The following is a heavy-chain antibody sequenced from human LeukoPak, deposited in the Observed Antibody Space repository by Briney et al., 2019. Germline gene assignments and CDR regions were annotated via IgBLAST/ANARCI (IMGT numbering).Heavy chain of an antibody. Sequence: GGSLRLSCAASGFTFRSFWIHWVRQAPGKGLVWVGRINNDGTDTTYAGSVKGRFTVSRDNAKNTLYLQMNSLRVEDTAVYFCAGGGFSHGFDVWGQGTVVTVSS. D-gene: IGHD5-12*01. CDR2: INNDGTDT. V-gene: IGHV3-74*01. CDR1: GFTFRSFW. CDR3: AGGGFSHGFDV. J-gene: IGHJ3*01.